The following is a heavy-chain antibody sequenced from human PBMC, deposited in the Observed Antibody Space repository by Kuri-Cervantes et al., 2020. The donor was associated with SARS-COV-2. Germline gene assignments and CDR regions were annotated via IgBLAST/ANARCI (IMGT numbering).Heavy chain of an antibody. CDR3: ANNAHYYGSGTSVDYFDY. V-gene: IGHV3-64*01. CDR2: ISSNGGST. Sequence: GESLKISCAASGFTFSSYAMHWVRQAPGKGLEYVSAISSNGGSTYYANSVKGRFTISRDNSKNTLYLQMNSLRAEDTAVYYCANNAHYYGSGTSVDYFDYWGQGTLVTVSS. J-gene: IGHJ4*02. CDR1: GFTFSSYA. D-gene: IGHD3-10*01.